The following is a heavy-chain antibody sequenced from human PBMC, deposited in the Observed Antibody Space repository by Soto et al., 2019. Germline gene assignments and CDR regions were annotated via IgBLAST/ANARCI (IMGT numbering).Heavy chain of an antibody. CDR2: IIPIFGTA. Sequence: QVQLVQSGAEVKKPGSSVKVSCKASGGTFSSYAISWVRQAPGQGLEWMGGIIPIFGTANYAQKFQGRVTITADESTSTAYMELSSLRSEDTAVYYCGRGGESRQQLAYYYGMDVWGQGTTVTVSS. D-gene: IGHD6-13*01. CDR3: GRGGESRQQLAYYYGMDV. V-gene: IGHV1-69*01. J-gene: IGHJ6*02. CDR1: GGTFSSYA.